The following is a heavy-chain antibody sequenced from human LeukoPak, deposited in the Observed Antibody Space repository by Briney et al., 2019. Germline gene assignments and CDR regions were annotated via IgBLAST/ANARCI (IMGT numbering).Heavy chain of an antibody. CDR2: INHSGST. V-gene: IGHV4-34*01. CDR3: ARGRLRWQPYDY. Sequence: SETLSLTCAVYGGSFSGYYWNWIRQPPGKGLEWIGEINHSGSTNYNPSLKSRVTISVDTSKNQFSLKLSSVTAADTAVYYCARGRLRWQPYDYWGQGTLVTVSS. CDR1: GGSFSGYY. J-gene: IGHJ4*02. D-gene: IGHD4-23*01.